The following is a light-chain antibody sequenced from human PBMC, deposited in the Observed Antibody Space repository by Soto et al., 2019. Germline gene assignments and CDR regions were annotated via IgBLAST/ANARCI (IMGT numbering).Light chain of an antibody. J-gene: IGKJ5*01. V-gene: IGKV1-39*01. CDR3: QQSYSTPIT. Sequence: DIQVTQSPSSLSASVGDRVTITCRASQSISSYLNWYQQKPGEAPKLLIYATSTLPSGVPSRFSGSGSGTDFTLTITSLQPEDFSTYYCQQSYSTPITCGQGTRLEI. CDR1: QSISSY. CDR2: ATS.